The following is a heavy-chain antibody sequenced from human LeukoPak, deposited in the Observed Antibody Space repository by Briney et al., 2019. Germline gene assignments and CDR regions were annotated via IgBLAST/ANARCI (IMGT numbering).Heavy chain of an antibody. J-gene: IGHJ4*02. Sequence: SETLSLTCTVSGGSISSYYWSWIRQPPGKGLEWIGYIYYSGSTNYNPSLKSRVTISVDTSKNQFSLKLSSVTAADTAVYYCARSRGAAADAFDYWGQGTLVTVSS. D-gene: IGHD6-13*01. CDR1: GGSISSYY. CDR2: IYYSGST. CDR3: ARSRGAAADAFDY. V-gene: IGHV4-59*01.